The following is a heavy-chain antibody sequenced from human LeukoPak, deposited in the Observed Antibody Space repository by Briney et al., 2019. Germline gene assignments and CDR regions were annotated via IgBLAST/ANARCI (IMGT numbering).Heavy chain of an antibody. CDR1: GFGVSSNY. D-gene: IGHD2-21*01. J-gene: IGHJ4*02. CDR2: IYAGGST. V-gene: IGHV3-66*01. Sequence: PGGSLRLSCAASGFGVSSNYMSWVRQAPGKGLEWVSVIYAGGSTYYGDSMKGRFTMSRDNFKNTLYLQMNSLRAEDTAVYYCARDIVVGADWGQGTLVTVSS. CDR3: ARDIVVGAD.